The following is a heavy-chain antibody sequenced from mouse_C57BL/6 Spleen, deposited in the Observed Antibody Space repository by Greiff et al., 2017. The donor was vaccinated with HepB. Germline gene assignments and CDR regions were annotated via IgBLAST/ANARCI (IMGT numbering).Heavy chain of an antibody. CDR3: ARFDGYNWYFDV. Sequence: QVQLQQPGAELVRPGSSVKLSCKASGYTFTSYWMHRVKQRPIQGLEWIGNIDPSDSETHYNQKFKDKATLTVDKSSSTAYMQLSSLTSEDSAVYYCARFDGYNWYFDVWGTGTTVTVSS. J-gene: IGHJ1*03. V-gene: IGHV1-52*01. CDR1: GYTFTSYW. CDR2: IDPSDSET. D-gene: IGHD2-3*01.